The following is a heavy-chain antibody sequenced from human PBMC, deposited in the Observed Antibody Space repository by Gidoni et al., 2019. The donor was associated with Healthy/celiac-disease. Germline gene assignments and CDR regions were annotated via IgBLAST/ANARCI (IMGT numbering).Heavy chain of an antibody. CDR1: GFTFLSYG. J-gene: IGHJ4*02. CDR2: IRYDGSNK. V-gene: IGHV3-30*02. Sequence: QVQLVESGGGVVQPGGSLRLSCAASGFTFLSYGMPWVRQAPGKGLEWVACIRYDGSNKYYADSVKGRFTISRDNSKNTLYLKMNSLRAEDTAVYYCAKAGVSIAARGHFDYWGQGTLVTVSS. CDR3: AKAGVSIAARGHFDY. D-gene: IGHD6-6*01.